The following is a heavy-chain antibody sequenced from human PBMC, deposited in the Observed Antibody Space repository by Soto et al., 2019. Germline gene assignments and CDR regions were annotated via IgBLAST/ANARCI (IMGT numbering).Heavy chain of an antibody. J-gene: IGHJ4*02. V-gene: IGHV1-18*01. Sequence: QVQLVQSGAEVKKPGASVKVSCKTSGYTFTSYHISWVRQAPGQGLEWMGWISAYNTTTNYAQKFQGRDTMTTDTFTITAYMELRSLRSDDTAVYYCARDTPPTDYWGQGTLVPVS. CDR2: ISAYNTTT. CDR1: GYTFTSYH. CDR3: ARDTPPTDY.